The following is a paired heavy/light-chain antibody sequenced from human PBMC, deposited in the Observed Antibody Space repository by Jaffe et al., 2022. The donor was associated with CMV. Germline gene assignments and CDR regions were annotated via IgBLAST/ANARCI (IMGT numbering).Light chain of an antibody. Sequence: LTQFPATLSLSPGETATLSCRAAHNVGTALAWYQQKPGQPPRLLIYEISTRAAGIPARFSGSGSERDFTLTISSLEPDDIAVYYCQQRSNWYSFGQGTKLE. J-gene: IGKJ2*03. CDR2: EIS. CDR3: QQRSNWYS. CDR1: HNVGTA. V-gene: IGKV3-11*02.
Heavy chain of an antibody. Sequence: QVQLVQSGAEVRRPGSSVKVSCTASGGNFKNYAISWVRQAPGQGLEWMGGILPFFGSTQFAQKFQEGVTLTADESTNTVFMELSNLRPDDTAVYFCARGDGAGFWSATALTFWGQGTLVTVSS. D-gene: IGHD3-3*01. CDR1: GGNFKNYA. J-gene: IGHJ4*02. CDR3: ARGDGAGFWSATALTF. CDR2: ILPFFGST. V-gene: IGHV1-69*01.